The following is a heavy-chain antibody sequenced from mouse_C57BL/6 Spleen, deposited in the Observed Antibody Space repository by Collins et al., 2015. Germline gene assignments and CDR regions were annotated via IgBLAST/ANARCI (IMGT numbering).Heavy chain of an antibody. CDR1: GYSITSGYY. CDR2: ISYDGSN. V-gene: IGHV3-6*01. J-gene: IGHJ3*01. CDR3: ARDVSYYSSAWFAY. D-gene: IGHD2-12*01. Sequence: DVQLQESGPGLVKPSQSLSLTCSVTGYSITSGYYWNWIRQFPGNKLEWMGYISYDGSNNYNPSLKNRISITRDTSKNQFFLKLNSVTTEDTATYYCARDVSYYSSAWFAYWGQGTLVTVSA.